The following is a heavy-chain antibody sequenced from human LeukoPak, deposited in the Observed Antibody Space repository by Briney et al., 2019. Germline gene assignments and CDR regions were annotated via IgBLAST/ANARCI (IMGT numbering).Heavy chain of an antibody. J-gene: IGHJ3*02. CDR3: TREGVGGFDN. D-gene: IGHD3-16*01. CDR2: IYSGGST. V-gene: IGHV3-53*01. Sequence: GGSLRLSCAATGFIVSSNYMSWVRQAPGKGLEWVSVIYSGGSTYYADSVKGRFTISRDNAKNSLYLQMNSLRAEDTAVYHCTREGVGGFDNWGQGTMVTVSS. CDR1: GFIVSSNY.